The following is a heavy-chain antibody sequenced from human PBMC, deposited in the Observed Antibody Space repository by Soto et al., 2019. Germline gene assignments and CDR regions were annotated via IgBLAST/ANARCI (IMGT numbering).Heavy chain of an antibody. Sequence: GGSLRLSCVASGFTFSDYAMTWVRQAPGKGLEWVSVISATGATTYYADSARGRFTISRDNSKNTLNLQMNDLRVEDTAVIYCAKGRKSTEKDIAVMLAAASSIQHWGQGTLVTVSS. CDR2: ISATGATT. J-gene: IGHJ1*01. CDR1: GFTFSDYA. CDR3: AKGRKSTEKDIAVMLAAASSIQH. V-gene: IGHV3-23*01. D-gene: IGHD2-15*01.